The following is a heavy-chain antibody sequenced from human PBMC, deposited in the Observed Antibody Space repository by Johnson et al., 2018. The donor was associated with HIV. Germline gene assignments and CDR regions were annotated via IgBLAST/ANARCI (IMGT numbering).Heavy chain of an antibody. J-gene: IGHJ3*02. V-gene: IGHV3-30*04. D-gene: IGHD3-22*01. Sequence: QVQLVESGGGLVKPGGSLRVSCAASGFTFSDYSMSWIRQAPGKGLDWVAVISYEGSNKYYADSVNGRFTISRDNSKNTLYLQMNSLRAEDTAVYYCAKDVGNYWPNAFDIWGQGTTVTVSS. CDR3: AKDVGNYWPNAFDI. CDR2: ISYEGSNK. CDR1: GFTFSDYS.